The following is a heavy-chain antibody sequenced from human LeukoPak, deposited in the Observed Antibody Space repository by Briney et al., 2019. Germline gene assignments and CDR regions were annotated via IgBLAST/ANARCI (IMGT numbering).Heavy chain of an antibody. CDR3: ARGSGSYTD. V-gene: IGHV3-30-3*01. Sequence: GGSLRLSCAASGFTFSSYAMHWVRQAPGKGLEWVAVISYDGSNKYYADSVKGRFTISRDNSKNTLYLQMNSLRAEDTAVYYCARGSGSYTDWGQGTLVTVSS. CDR1: GFTFSSYA. J-gene: IGHJ4*02. CDR2: ISYDGSNK. D-gene: IGHD1-26*01.